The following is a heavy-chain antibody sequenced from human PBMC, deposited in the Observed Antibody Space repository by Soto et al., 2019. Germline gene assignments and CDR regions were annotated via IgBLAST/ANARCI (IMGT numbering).Heavy chain of an antibody. V-gene: IGHV3-23*01. Sequence: GGSLRLSCAASGFTFSSYAMSWVRQAPGKGLEWVSAISGSGGSTYYADSVKGRFTISRDNSKNTLYLQMNSLRAEDTAVYYCALGYSSGWYDYYYGMDVWGQGTTVTVSS. D-gene: IGHD6-19*01. CDR2: ISGSGGST. CDR1: GFTFSSYA. CDR3: ALGYSSGWYDYYYGMDV. J-gene: IGHJ6*02.